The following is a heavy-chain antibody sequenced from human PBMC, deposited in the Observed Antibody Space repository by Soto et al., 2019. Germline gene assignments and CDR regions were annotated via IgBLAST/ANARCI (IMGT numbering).Heavy chain of an antibody. D-gene: IGHD3-16*02. CDR2: INPNSGGT. J-gene: IGHJ5*02. Sequence: ASVKVSCKASGYTFTGYYMHWVRQAPGQGLEWMGWINPNSGGTNYAQKFQGRVTMTRDTSISTAYMELSRLRSDDMAVYYCARDRSMITFGGVIVMKHNWFDPWGQGTLVTVSS. V-gene: IGHV1-2*02. CDR1: GYTFTGYY. CDR3: ARDRSMITFGGVIVMKHNWFDP.